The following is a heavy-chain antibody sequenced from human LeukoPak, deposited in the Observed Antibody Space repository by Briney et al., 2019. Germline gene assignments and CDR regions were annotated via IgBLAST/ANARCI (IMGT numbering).Heavy chain of an antibody. CDR2: INKDGGEK. V-gene: IGHV3-7*01. D-gene: IGHD5-18*01. CDR1: GFTFSSYW. Sequence: SGGSLRLSCAASGFTFSSYWMSWVRQAPGKGLEWVANINKDGGEKYYVDSVKGRFTISRDNSKNTLYLQMNSLRAEDTAVYYCARDRPSRTIQLWLYYYYGMDVWGQGTTVTVSS. CDR3: ARDRPSRTIQLWLYYYYGMDV. J-gene: IGHJ6*02.